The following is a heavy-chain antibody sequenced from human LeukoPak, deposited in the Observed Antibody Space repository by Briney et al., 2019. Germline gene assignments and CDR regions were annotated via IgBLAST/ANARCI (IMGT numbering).Heavy chain of an antibody. J-gene: IGHJ3*02. CDR1: GFTFSDYY. D-gene: IGHD6-19*01. CDR3: ARDPAVAGTAFDI. V-gene: IGHV3-11*01. Sequence: GGSLRLSCAASGFTFSDYYMSWIRQAPGKGLEWVSYISSSGSTIYYADSVKGRFTISRDNAKDSLYLQMNSLRAEDTAVYYCARDPAVAGTAFDIWGQGTMVTVSS. CDR2: ISSSGSTI.